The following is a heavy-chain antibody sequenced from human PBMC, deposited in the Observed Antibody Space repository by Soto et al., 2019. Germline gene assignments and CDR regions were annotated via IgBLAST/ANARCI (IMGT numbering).Heavy chain of an antibody. CDR3: ARRIAAAGGNWYFDL. CDR1: GYTFTSYY. D-gene: IGHD6-13*01. CDR2: INPSGGST. J-gene: IGHJ2*01. Sequence: ASVKVSGKASGYTFTSYYMHWVRQAPGQGLEWMGIINPSGGSTSYAQKFQGRVTITRDTSTSTVYMELSSLRSEDTAVYYCARRIAAAGGNWYFDLWARGPLVTVSS. V-gene: IGHV1-46*01.